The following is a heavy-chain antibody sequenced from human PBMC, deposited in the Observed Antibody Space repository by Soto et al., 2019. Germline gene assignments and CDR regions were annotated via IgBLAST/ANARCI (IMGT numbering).Heavy chain of an antibody. CDR2: IYYSGSP. D-gene: IGHD3-10*01. J-gene: IGHJ4*02. CDR1: GGSISSGGYY. V-gene: IGHV4-31*03. CDR3: AGVVVAGSGSYYIGY. Sequence: SETLSLTCTVSGGSISSGGYYWSWIRQHPGKGLECIGYIYYSGSPYYNPSLKSRVTISVDTSKNQFSLKLSSVTAADSAVCYCAGVVVAGSGSYYIGYWGQGTMVTVSS.